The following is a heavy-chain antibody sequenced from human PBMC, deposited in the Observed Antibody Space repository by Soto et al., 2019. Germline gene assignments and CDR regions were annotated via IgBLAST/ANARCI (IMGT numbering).Heavy chain of an antibody. D-gene: IGHD6-6*01. CDR1: GFTFSSYG. J-gene: IGHJ4*02. CDR3: AKDHLLGSSSTTFDY. V-gene: IGHV3-30*18. CDR2: ISYDGSNK. Sequence: QVQLVESGGGVVQPGRSLRLSCAASGFTFSSYGMHWVRQAPGKGLEWVAVISYDGSNKYYADSVKGRFTISRDNSKNTLYLQMNSLRAEDTAVYYCAKDHLLGSSSTTFDYWGQGTLVTVSS.